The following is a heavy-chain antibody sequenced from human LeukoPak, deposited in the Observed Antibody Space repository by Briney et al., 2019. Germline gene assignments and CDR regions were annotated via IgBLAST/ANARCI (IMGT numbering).Heavy chain of an antibody. CDR1: GGSISSYY. CDR3: ARVRPLSYGDYRVGLPTEPMDV. CDR2: IYYSGST. Sequence: TSETLSLTCTVSGGSISSYYWSWIRQPPGKGLEWIGYIYYSGSTNYNPSLKSRVTISVDTSKNQFSLKLSSVTAADTAVYYCARVRPLSYGDYRVGLPTEPMDVWGKGTTVTISS. D-gene: IGHD4-17*01. J-gene: IGHJ6*03. V-gene: IGHV4-59*01.